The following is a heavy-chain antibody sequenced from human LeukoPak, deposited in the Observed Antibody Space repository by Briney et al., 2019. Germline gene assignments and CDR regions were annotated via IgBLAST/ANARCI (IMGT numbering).Heavy chain of an antibody. V-gene: IGHV3-21*01. J-gene: IGHJ4*02. D-gene: IGHD3-10*01. CDR3: AREVTMVRGVGFDY. CDR1: GFTFSSYS. CDR2: ISSSSSYI. Sequence: GGSLRLSCAASGFTFSSYSMNWVRQAPGKGLEWVSSISSSSSYIYYADSVKGRFTISRDNAKNSLYLQMNSLRAGDTAVYYCAREVTMVRGVGFDYWGQGTLVTVSS.